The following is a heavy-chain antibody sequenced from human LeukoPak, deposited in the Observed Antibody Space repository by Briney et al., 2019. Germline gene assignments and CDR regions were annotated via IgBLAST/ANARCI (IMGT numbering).Heavy chain of an antibody. CDR3: AKVQEMATILPPFHY. V-gene: IGHV3-23*01. CDR2: ISGSGGTI. D-gene: IGHD5-24*01. CDR1: GFTFSSYA. J-gene: IGHJ4*02. Sequence: PGGSLRFSCAASGFTFSSYAMSWVRQAPGKGLEWVSAISGSGGTIYYADSVKGRFTISRDNSKNTLYLQMNSLRAEDTAVYYCAKVQEMATILPPFHYWGQGTLVTVSS.